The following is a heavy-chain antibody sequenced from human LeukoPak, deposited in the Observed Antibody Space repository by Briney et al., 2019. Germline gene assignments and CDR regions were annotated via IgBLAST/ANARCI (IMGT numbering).Heavy chain of an antibody. D-gene: IGHD3/OR15-3a*01. V-gene: IGHV3-21*01. CDR1: GFTFSSYS. J-gene: IGHJ5*02. Sequence: GGSLRLSCAASGFTFSSYSMNWVRQAPGKGLEWVSSISSSSSYIYYPDSVKGRFTISRDNAKNSLYLQMNSLRAEDTAVYYCARDWTGWSFDPWGQGTLVTVSS. CDR3: ARDWTGWSFDP. CDR2: ISSSSSYI.